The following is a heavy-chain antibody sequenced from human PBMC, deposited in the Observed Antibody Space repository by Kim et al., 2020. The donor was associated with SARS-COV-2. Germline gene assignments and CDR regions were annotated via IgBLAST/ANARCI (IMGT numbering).Heavy chain of an antibody. D-gene: IGHD2-15*01. CDR3: AKGYGGNYYYMDV. CDR2: ISYDGSNQ. V-gene: IGHV3-30*18. CDR1: GFTFSSSG. Sequence: GGSLRLSCAASGFTFSSSGIHWVRQAPGKGLEWVAVISYDGSNQYYADSVKGRFTISRDNSKNTLYLQMNSLRAEDTAVYYCAKGYGGNYYYMDVCGKGTTVTVSS. J-gene: IGHJ6*03.